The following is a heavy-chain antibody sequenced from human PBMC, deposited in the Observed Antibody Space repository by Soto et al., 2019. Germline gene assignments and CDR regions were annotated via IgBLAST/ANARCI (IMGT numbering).Heavy chain of an antibody. Sequence: QVRLVESGGGVVQPGRSLRLSCTASGFSFSSYAMYWFRQPPGKGLEGVAVISHDGINKHYAASVKGRVTVSSDNSNHSLDLQLNSLRGEDTAMYYCARDMYSSDYFVKWFEPWGQGTLVTVSS. J-gene: IGHJ5*02. CDR3: ARDMYSSDYFVKWFEP. CDR2: ISHDGINK. V-gene: IGHV3-30-3*01. CDR1: GFSFSSYA. D-gene: IGHD6-19*01.